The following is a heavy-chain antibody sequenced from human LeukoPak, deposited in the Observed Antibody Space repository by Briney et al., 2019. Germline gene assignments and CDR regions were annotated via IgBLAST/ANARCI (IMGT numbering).Heavy chain of an antibody. D-gene: IGHD3-16*02. Sequence: HPGGSLRLSCAASGFTFSSYAMSWVRQAPGKGLEWVSAISGSGGSTYYADSVKGRFTISRDNSKNTLYLQMNSLRAEDTAVYYCAKGYYDYVWGSYRYTPDYWGQGTLVTVSS. CDR1: GFTFSSYA. J-gene: IGHJ4*02. V-gene: IGHV3-23*01. CDR3: AKGYYDYVWGSYRYTPDY. CDR2: ISGSGGST.